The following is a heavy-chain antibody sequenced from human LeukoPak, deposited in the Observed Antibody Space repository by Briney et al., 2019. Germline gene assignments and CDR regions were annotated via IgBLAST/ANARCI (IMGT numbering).Heavy chain of an antibody. V-gene: IGHV4-34*01. CDR2: INHSGST. Sequence: PSETLSLTCAVYGGSFSGYYWSWIRQPPGKGLEWIGEINHSGSTNYNPSLKSRVTISVDTSKNQFSLKLGSVTAADTAVYYCATKSGTTSNWFDPWGQGTLVTVSS. D-gene: IGHD1-1*01. CDR3: ATKSGTTSNWFDP. J-gene: IGHJ5*02. CDR1: GGSFSGYY.